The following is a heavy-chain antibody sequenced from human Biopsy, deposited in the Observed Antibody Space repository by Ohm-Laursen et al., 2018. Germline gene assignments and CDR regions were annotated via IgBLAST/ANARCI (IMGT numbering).Heavy chain of an antibody. CDR1: GYTFTSYD. D-gene: IGHD1-7*01. Sequence: ATVKISCKASGYTFTSYDITWVRQASGQGPEWIGWLNPVNGNSNFGQKFRGRATVTSDTSISTAYMELSGLTSDDTATYYCGRAVRNQLLTDPWGQGTLVTVTS. J-gene: IGHJ5*02. CDR2: LNPVNGNS. CDR3: GRAVRNQLLTDP. V-gene: IGHV1-8*01.